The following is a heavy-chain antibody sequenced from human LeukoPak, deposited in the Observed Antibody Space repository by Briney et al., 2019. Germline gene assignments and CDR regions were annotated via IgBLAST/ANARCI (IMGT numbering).Heavy chain of an antibody. V-gene: IGHV3-7*01. CDR1: GFSFSSYW. CDR2: IKYDGSLK. CDR3: ASSHDSSGND. D-gene: IGHD3-22*01. Sequence: QPGGSLRLSCVASGFSFSSYWMAWVRQAPGKGLEWVANIKYDGSLKFYVDSVKGRFTISGDNAKNSLYLEMNSLRADDTAVYFCASSHDSSGNDWGQGTMVTVSS. J-gene: IGHJ4*02.